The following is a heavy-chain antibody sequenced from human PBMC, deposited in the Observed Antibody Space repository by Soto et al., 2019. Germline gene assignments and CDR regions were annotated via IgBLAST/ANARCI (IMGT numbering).Heavy chain of an antibody. CDR3: ARIAARPYYYYGMDV. Sequence: LSLTCAVYGGSFSGYYWSWIRQPPGKGLEWIGEINHSGSTNYNPSLKSRVTISVDTSKNQFSLKLSSVTAADTAVYYCARIAARPYYYYGMDVWGQGTTVTVSS. CDR2: INHSGST. J-gene: IGHJ6*02. CDR1: GGSFSGYY. V-gene: IGHV4-34*01. D-gene: IGHD6-6*01.